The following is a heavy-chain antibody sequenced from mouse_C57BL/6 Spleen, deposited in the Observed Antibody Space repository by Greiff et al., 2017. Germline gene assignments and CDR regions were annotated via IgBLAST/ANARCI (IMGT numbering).Heavy chain of an antibody. J-gene: IGHJ2*01. V-gene: IGHV1-5*01. CDR1: GYTFSSYW. D-gene: IGHD2-10*01. Sequence: EVQLQQSGTVLARPGASVKMSCKTSGYTFSSYWMHWVKQRPGKGLEWLGAIYPGNSDTSYKQTFKGKAKLTADTSASTAYMQLSSLKNEDSAVYYCTRVPPTMDGDGFDYWGQGTTLTVSS. CDR2: IYPGNSDT. CDR3: TRVPPTMDGDGFDY.